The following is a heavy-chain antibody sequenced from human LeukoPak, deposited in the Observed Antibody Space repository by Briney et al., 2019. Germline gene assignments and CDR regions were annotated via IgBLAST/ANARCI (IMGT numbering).Heavy chain of an antibody. CDR1: GFTFSSYA. D-gene: IGHD6-13*01. V-gene: IGHV3-30-3*01. J-gene: IGHJ2*01. CDR3: AKDSRVAAAGHWYFDL. Sequence: GGSLRLSCAASGFTFSSYAMHWVRQAPGKGLEWVAVISYDGSNKYYADSVKGRFTISRDNSKNTLYLQMNSLRAEDTALYYCAKDSRVAAAGHWYFDLWGRGTLVTVSS. CDR2: ISYDGSNK.